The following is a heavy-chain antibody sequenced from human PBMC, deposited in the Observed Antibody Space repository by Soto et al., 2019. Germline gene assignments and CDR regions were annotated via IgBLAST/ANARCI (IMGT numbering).Heavy chain of an antibody. Sequence: PGGSLRLSCAASGFTFSSYAMSWVRQAPGKGLEWVSAISGSGGSTHYADSVKGRFTISRDNSKNTLYLQMNSLRAEDTVVYYCAKYITMVRGVIIEAFDIWGQGTMVTVSS. CDR2: ISGSGGST. CDR3: AKYITMVRGVIIEAFDI. J-gene: IGHJ3*02. D-gene: IGHD3-10*01. CDR1: GFTFSSYA. V-gene: IGHV3-23*01.